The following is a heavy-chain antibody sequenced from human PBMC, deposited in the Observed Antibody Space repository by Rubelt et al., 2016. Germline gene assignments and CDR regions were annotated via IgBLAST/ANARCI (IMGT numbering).Heavy chain of an antibody. J-gene: IGHJ6*02. CDR3: ARVGDYDFWSGWGLYYYGMDV. Sequence: GSIYYSGSTYYNPPLKSRVTISVDTSKNQFSLKLSSVTAADTAVYYCARVGDYDFWSGWGLYYYGMDVWGQGTTVTVSS. V-gene: IGHV4-39*01. CDR2: IYYSGST. D-gene: IGHD3-3*01.